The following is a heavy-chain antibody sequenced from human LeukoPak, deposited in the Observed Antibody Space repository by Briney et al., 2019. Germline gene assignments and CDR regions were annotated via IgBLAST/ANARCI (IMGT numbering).Heavy chain of an antibody. V-gene: IGHV3-7*04. CDR3: ARGPDYYYFDY. Sequence: GGSLRLSCAASGFTFRRSPMSWVRQAPGKGLEWVANIKKDGSEQYSVDSVKGRFIISRDNAKNSLYLQMNSLRAEDTAVYYCARGPDYYYFDYWGQGTLVTVSS. J-gene: IGHJ4*02. D-gene: IGHD4-11*01. CDR2: IKKDGSEQ. CDR1: GFTFRRSP.